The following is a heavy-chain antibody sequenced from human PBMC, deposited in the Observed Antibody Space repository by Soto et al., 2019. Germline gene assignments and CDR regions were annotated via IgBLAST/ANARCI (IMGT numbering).Heavy chain of an antibody. CDR1: GGSISSGGYY. V-gene: IGHV4-31*03. CDR2: IYYSGST. J-gene: IGHJ6*02. CDR3: ARDGVSPYYYGMDV. Sequence: TLSLTCTVSGGSISSGGYYWSWIRQHPGKGLEWIGDIYYSGSTYYNPSIKSRVTRSVDTSKNQFSLKLSSVTAADTAVYYCARDGVSPYYYGMDVWGQGTTVTVSS.